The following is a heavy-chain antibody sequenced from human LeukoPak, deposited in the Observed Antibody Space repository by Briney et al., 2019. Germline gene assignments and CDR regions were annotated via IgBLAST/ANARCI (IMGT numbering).Heavy chain of an antibody. Sequence: SETLSLTCTVSGGSISSYYWSWIRQPPGKGLEWIGYIYYSGSTNYNPSHKSRVTISVDTSKNQFSLKLSSVTAADTAVYYCARLPRYNWNVDAFDIWGQGTMVTVSS. CDR1: GGSISSYY. V-gene: IGHV4-59*08. CDR2: IYYSGST. J-gene: IGHJ3*02. CDR3: ARLPRYNWNVDAFDI. D-gene: IGHD1-1*01.